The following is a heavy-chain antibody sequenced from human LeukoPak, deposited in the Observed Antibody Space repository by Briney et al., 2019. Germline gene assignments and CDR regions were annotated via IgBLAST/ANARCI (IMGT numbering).Heavy chain of an antibody. V-gene: IGHV1-24*01. J-gene: IGHJ4*02. Sequence: ASVKVSCKVSGYPLTELSIHWVRQAPGRRLEGLGGLDPEDGETIYAQKFQGRVTMTEDTSTDTAYIELSSLRSEDTAVYYCATDMGLVVPAASGYFDYWGQGTLVTVSS. CDR1: GYPLTELS. CDR2: LDPEDGET. D-gene: IGHD2-2*01. CDR3: ATDMGLVVPAASGYFDY.